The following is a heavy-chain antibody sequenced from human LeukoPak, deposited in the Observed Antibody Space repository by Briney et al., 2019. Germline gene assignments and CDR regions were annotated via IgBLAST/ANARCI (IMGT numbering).Heavy chain of an antibody. D-gene: IGHD2-2*01. CDR2: IIPTFGTA. CDR1: GGTFSSYA. J-gene: IGHJ4*02. CDR3: ARGDCSSTSCYPNY. Sequence: SVKVSCKASGGTFSSYAISWVRQAPGQGLEWMGGIIPTFGTANYAQKFQGRVTITADESTSTAYMELSSLRSEDTAVYYCARGDCSSTSCYPNYWGQGTLVTVSS. V-gene: IGHV1-69*01.